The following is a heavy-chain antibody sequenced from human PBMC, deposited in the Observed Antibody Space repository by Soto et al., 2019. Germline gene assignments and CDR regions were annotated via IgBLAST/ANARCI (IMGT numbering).Heavy chain of an antibody. V-gene: IGHV1-8*02. CDR3: ARGRASGSYYLLDY. J-gene: IGHJ4*02. CDR2: INPNSGNI. Sequence: ASVKVSCKASGYTFTGYYMHWVRQATGHGLEWMGWINPNSGNIGYAQKFQGRVTMTRDTAIRTAYMEVSRLRSDDTAVYYCARGRASGSYYLLDYWGQGTLVTVS. CDR1: GYTFTGYY. D-gene: IGHD3-10*01.